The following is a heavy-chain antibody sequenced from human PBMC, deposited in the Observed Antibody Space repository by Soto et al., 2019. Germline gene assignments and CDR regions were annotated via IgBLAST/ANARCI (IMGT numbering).Heavy chain of an antibody. CDR1: GYTFTSYG. CDR3: AREGDPDYGDYWFDP. J-gene: IGHJ5*02. Sequence: ASVKVSCKASGYTFTSYGISWVRQATGQGLEWMGWISAYNGNTNYAQKLQGRVTMTTDTSTSTAYMELRSLRSDDTAVYYCAREGDPDYGDYWFDPWGQGTLVTVSS. V-gene: IGHV1-18*01. D-gene: IGHD4-17*01. CDR2: ISAYNGNT.